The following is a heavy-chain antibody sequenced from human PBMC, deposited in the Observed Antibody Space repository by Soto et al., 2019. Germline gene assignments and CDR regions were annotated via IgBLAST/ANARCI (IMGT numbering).Heavy chain of an antibody. Sequence: SETLSLTCTVSGGSISSGGYYWSWIRQHPGKGLEWIGYIYYSGSTYYNPSLKSRVTISVDTSKNQFSLKLSSVTAADTAVYYCARDAGRYYDSSGNYYFDYWGQGTLVTVSS. CDR1: GGSISSGGYY. V-gene: IGHV4-31*03. D-gene: IGHD3-22*01. J-gene: IGHJ4*02. CDR2: IYYSGST. CDR3: ARDAGRYYDSSGNYYFDY.